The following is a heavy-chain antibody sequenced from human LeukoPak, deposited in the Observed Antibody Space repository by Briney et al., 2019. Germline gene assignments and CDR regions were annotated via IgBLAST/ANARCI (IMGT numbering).Heavy chain of an antibody. D-gene: IGHD1-26*01. CDR1: GFTFDDYA. CDR3: AKDITGKQWEPYFDY. V-gene: IGHV3-43*02. Sequence: GGSLRLSCAASGFTFDDYAMHWVRHAPGKGLEWVSLISGDGGSTYYADSVKGRFTISRDNSKNSLYLQMNSLRTEDTALYYCAKDITGKQWEPYFDYWGQGTLVTVSS. CDR2: ISGDGGST. J-gene: IGHJ4*02.